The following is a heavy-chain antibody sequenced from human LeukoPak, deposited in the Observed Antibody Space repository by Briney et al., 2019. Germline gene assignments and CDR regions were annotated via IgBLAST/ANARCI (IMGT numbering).Heavy chain of an antibody. Sequence: SETLSLTWAVYGGSFSGYYWSWIRQPPGKGLEWIGEINHSGSTNYNPSLKSRVTISVDTSKNQFSLKLSSVTAADTAVYYCARRKVDGYKKYYFDYWGQGTLVTVSS. CDR3: ARRKVDGYKKYYFDY. V-gene: IGHV4-34*01. J-gene: IGHJ4*02. CDR1: GGSFSGYY. CDR2: INHSGST. D-gene: IGHD5-24*01.